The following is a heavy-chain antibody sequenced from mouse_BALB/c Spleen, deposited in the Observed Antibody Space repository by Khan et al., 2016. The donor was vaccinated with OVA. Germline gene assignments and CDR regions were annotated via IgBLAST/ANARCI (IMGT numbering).Heavy chain of an antibody. Sequence: VQLKQSGPGLVKPSQSLSLTCTVTGYSITSDYAWNWIRQFPGNKLEWVGYISYSGRTSYNPSLKSRISITRDTSKNQFFLQLNSVTTEDTATYYCARSVTITTVVATDFDYWGQGTTLTVSS. CDR2: ISYSGRT. CDR3: ARSVTITTVVATDFDY. V-gene: IGHV3-2*02. J-gene: IGHJ2*01. CDR1: GYSITSDYA. D-gene: IGHD1-1*01.